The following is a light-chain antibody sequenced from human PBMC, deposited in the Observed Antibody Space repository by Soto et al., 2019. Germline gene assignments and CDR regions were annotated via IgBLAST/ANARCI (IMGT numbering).Light chain of an antibody. CDR1: HDIRRW. Sequence: DIQVTHSPSFVSASACDRVTITSRASHDIRRWLAWHQQKPGQAPKLLISAASTLQSGVPSRFSGSGSGTHFTLTINSLQPEDFATYYCQQTLTFPITFGQGTRLEIK. CDR2: AAS. J-gene: IGKJ5*01. CDR3: QQTLTFPIT. V-gene: IGKV1D-12*01.